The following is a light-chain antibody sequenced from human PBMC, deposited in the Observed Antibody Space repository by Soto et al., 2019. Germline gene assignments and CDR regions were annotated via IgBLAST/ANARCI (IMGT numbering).Light chain of an antibody. CDR1: SSDFGAYDY. Sequence: QSVLTQPASVSGSPGQSITISCTGSSSDFGAYDYVSWYQQHPGKAPKLMIYDVTYRPSGVSNRFSGSKSGNTASLSISGLQAEDEANYYCSSYATYSSDVVFGGGTQLTVL. V-gene: IGLV2-14*01. CDR3: SSYATYSSDVV. J-gene: IGLJ2*01. CDR2: DVT.